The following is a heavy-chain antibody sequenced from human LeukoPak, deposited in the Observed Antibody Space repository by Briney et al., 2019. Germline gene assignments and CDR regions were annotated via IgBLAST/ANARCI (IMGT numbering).Heavy chain of an antibody. CDR2: ISGSGGST. V-gene: IGHV3-23*01. CDR1: GLTFSSYA. Sequence: PGGSLRLSCAATGLTFSSYAMSWVRQAPGKGLEWVSAISGSGGSTYYADSVKGRFSISRDNSKNTLYLQMNSLRAEDTAVYYCARDRGYCFDYWGQGTLVTVSS. J-gene: IGHJ4*02. CDR3: ARDRGYCFDY.